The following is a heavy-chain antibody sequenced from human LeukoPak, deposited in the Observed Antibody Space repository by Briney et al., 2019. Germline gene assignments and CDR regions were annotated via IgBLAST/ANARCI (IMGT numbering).Heavy chain of an antibody. D-gene: IGHD5-18*01. CDR1: GFTFSSYS. V-gene: IGHV3-21*01. CDR3: ARTTYDSYGYTDAFDI. CDR2: ISSSSSYI. J-gene: IGHJ3*02. Sequence: KTGGSLRLSCAASGFTFSSYSMNWVRQAPGKGLEWVSSISSSSSYIYYADSVKGRFTISRDNAKNSLYLQMNSLRAEDTAVYYCARTTYDSYGYTDAFDIWGQGTMVTVSS.